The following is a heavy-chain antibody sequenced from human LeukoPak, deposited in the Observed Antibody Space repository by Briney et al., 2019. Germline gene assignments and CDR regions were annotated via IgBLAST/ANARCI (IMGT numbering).Heavy chain of an antibody. CDR2: IWYDGSNK. CDR1: EFTFSNYA. J-gene: IGHJ4*02. CDR3: ARGLFVVVPAAIVSDFDY. D-gene: IGHD2-2*01. V-gene: IGHV3-33*08. Sequence: GGSLRLSCAASEFTFSNYALHWVRQAPGKGLEWVAVIWYDGSNKYYADSVKGRFTISRDNSRNTLYLRMNSLRVEDTAVYYCARGLFVVVPAAIVSDFDYWGQGVLVTVSS.